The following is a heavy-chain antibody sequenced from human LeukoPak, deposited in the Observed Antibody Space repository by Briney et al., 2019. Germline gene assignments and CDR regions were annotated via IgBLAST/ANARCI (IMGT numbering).Heavy chain of an antibody. V-gene: IGHV1-69*05. CDR1: GGTFSSYA. Sequence: SVKVSCKASGGTFSSYAISWVRQAPGQGLEWMGGIIPIFGTANYAQKFQGRVTITTDESTSTAYMELSSLRSEDTAVYYCARSGGRGYDYYYYYMDVWGKGTTATVSS. CDR2: IIPIFGTA. CDR3: ARSGGRGYDYYYYYMDV. D-gene: IGHD5-12*01. J-gene: IGHJ6*03.